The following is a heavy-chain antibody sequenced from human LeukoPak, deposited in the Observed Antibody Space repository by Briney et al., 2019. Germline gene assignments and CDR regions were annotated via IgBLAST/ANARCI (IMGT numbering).Heavy chain of an antibody. V-gene: IGHV4-39*07. CDR2: IYYSGST. Sequence: PSETLSLTCTVSGGSISSSIYYWGWIRQPPGKGLEWVGSIYYSGSTYYNPSLKSRVTISVDTSKNQFSLKLSSVTAADTAVYYCARAHRDLWSGSNTHIDYWGQGTLVTVSS. CDR1: GGSISSSIYY. D-gene: IGHD3-3*01. J-gene: IGHJ4*02. CDR3: ARAHRDLWSGSNTHIDY.